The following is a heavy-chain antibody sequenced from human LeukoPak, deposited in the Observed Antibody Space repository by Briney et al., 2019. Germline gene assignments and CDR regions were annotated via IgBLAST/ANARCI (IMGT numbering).Heavy chain of an antibody. CDR2: IKNDGTVK. Sequence: GGSLRLSCAASGFTFSYHGMTWVRQAPGKGLEWVANIKNDGTVKNYVDSVKGRLTISRDNAKNSLYLQMNSLRAEDTGVYYCAKDSYSKGDYWGQGVLVTVSS. J-gene: IGHJ4*02. D-gene: IGHD5-18*01. V-gene: IGHV3-7*01. CDR1: GFTFSYHG. CDR3: AKDSYSKGDY.